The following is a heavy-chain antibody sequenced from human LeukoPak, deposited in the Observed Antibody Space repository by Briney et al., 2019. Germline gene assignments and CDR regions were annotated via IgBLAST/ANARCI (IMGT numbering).Heavy chain of an antibody. Sequence: GGSLRLSCTASGFTFSDYGMHWVRQPPGKGLEWVAIIWYDGSNKKYEDSVKGRFTISRDNSKNTLYLQMNSLRAEDTAVYYCARGVDYYENSGTIDYWGQGALVTVSS. V-gene: IGHV3-33*01. J-gene: IGHJ4*02. CDR2: IWYDGSNK. D-gene: IGHD3-22*01. CDR1: GFTFSDYG. CDR3: ARGVDYYENSGTIDY.